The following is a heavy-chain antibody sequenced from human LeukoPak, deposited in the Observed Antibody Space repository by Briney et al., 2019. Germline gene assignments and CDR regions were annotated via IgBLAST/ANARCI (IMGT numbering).Heavy chain of an antibody. V-gene: IGHV1-2*02. CDR3: ARVFSPYYYDSSGYYPTPNFDY. CDR2: INPHSGGT. J-gene: IGHJ4*02. CDR1: GYTFTGYY. Sequence: ASVKVSCKASGYTFTGYYMHWVRQAPGQGLEWMGWINPHSGGTNYAQKFQGRVTMTRDTSISTAYMELSRLRSDDTAVYYCARVFSPYYYDSSGYYPTPNFDYWGQGTLVTVSS. D-gene: IGHD3-22*01.